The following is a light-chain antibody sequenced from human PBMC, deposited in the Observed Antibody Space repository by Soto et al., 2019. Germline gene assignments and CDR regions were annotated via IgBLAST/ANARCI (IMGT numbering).Light chain of an antibody. Sequence: QSALTQPRSVSGSPGQSVTISCTGTSSDVGGYNHVSWYQQHPGKAPKLMIYDVNKRPSGVPDRFSGSKSGNTASLTISGLQAEDEADYYCCSYAGSYTLVFGTGTKVTVL. J-gene: IGLJ1*01. V-gene: IGLV2-11*01. CDR1: SSDVGGYNH. CDR2: DVN. CDR3: CSYAGSYTLV.